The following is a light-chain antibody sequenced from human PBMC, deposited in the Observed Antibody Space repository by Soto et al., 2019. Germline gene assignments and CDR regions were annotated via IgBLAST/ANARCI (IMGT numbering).Light chain of an antibody. Sequence: DIQMTQSPSTLSASVGDRVTITCRASQTIYNWLAWYQQRPGKAPNLLIYKASSLESGVSSRFSGSGFGTEFTLTISSLQPDDFATYYCQHYNSYPYTFGQGTKLEIK. V-gene: IGKV1-5*03. CDR2: KAS. J-gene: IGKJ2*01. CDR1: QTIYNW. CDR3: QHYNSYPYT.